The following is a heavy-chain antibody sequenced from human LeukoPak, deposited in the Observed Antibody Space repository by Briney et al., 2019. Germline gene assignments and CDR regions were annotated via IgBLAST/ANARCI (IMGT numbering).Heavy chain of an antibody. J-gene: IGHJ4*02. D-gene: IGHD1-26*01. CDR1: GFTFSSYG. V-gene: IGHV3-30*18. Sequence: GRSLRLSCAASGFTFSSYGMHWVRQAPGKGLEWVALISFDGSNQYYADSVKGRFTISRDNSKNTLYLQMNSLRAEDTAVYYCANPPDVGATVGYFDYWGQGTLVTVSS. CDR2: ISFDGSNQ. CDR3: ANPPDVGATVGYFDY.